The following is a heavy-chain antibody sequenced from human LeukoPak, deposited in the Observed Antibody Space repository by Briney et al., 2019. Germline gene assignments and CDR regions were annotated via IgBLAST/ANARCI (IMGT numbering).Heavy chain of an antibody. J-gene: IGHJ4*02. V-gene: IGHV1-69*06. CDR1: GGTFSSYA. Sequence: SVKVSCKASGGTFSSYAISWVRQAPGQGLEWMGRIIPIFGTANYAQKFQGRVTMTGDTSISTAYMELSRLRSDDTAVYYCYLYYYDSSGYSYYFDYWGQGTLVTVSS. D-gene: IGHD3-22*01. CDR3: YLYYYDSSGYSYYFDY. CDR2: IIPIFGTA.